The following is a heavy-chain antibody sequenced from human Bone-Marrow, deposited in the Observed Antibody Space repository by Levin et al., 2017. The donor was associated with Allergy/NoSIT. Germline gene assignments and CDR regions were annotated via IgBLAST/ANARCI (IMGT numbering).Heavy chain of an antibody. J-gene: IGHJ4*02. D-gene: IGHD4-23*01. CDR2: ISGSGGST. Sequence: GESLKISCAASGFTFSSYAMSWVRQAPGKGLEWVSAISGSGGSTYYADSVKGRFTISRDNSKNTLYLQMNSLRAEDTAVYYCANQPPTVVRGWGDYWGQGTLVTVSS. V-gene: IGHV3-23*01. CDR3: ANQPPTVVRGWGDY. CDR1: GFTFSSYA.